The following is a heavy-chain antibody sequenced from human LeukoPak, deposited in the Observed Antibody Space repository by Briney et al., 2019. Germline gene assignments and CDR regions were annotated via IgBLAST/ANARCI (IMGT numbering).Heavy chain of an antibody. V-gene: IGHV3-33*06. J-gene: IGHJ4*02. CDR1: GFTFSNHG. CDR3: AKAPSMMTPQPY. D-gene: IGHD2-15*01. Sequence: PGRSLRLSCAASGFTFSNHGMHWVRQAPGKGPEWVALIWYDGSNKYYADSVKGRFTISRDNSKNTLYLQMNSLRAEDTAVYCCAKAPSMMTPQPYWGQGTLVTVSS. CDR2: IWYDGSNK.